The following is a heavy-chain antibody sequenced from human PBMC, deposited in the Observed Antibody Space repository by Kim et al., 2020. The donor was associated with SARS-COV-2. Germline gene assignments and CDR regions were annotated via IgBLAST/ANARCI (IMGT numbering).Heavy chain of an antibody. D-gene: IGHD3-10*01. V-gene: IGHV3-30-3*01. J-gene: IGHJ6*01. CDR2: ISYDGSNK. CDR1: GFTFSSYA. CDR3: ARDGEYYYGSGRTRTYY. Sequence: GGSLRLSCAASGFTFSSYAMHWVRQAPGKGLEWVAVISYDGSNKYYADSVKGRFTISRDNSKNTLYLQMNSLRAEDTAVYYCARDGEYYYGSGRTRTYY.